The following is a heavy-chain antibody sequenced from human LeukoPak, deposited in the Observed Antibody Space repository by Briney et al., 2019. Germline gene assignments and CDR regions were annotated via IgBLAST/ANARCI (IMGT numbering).Heavy chain of an antibody. CDR3: AKVQDGSFWYEYFQH. D-gene: IGHD6-19*01. Sequence: KAGGSLRLSCAASGFTFSSYTMNWVRQAPGKGLEWVSSITSGGVSTYYATSVKGRFTISRDNAKNSLFLQMNSLRAEDTAIYYCAKVQDGSFWYEYFQHWGQGTLVTVSS. V-gene: IGHV3-21*01. CDR1: GFTFSSYT. J-gene: IGHJ1*01. CDR2: ITSGGVST.